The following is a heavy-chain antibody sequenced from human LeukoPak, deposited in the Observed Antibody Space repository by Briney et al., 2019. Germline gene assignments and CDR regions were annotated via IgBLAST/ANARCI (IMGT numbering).Heavy chain of an antibody. CDR1: GYRFTSYS. Sequence: ASVKVSCKASGYRFTSYSISWVRQAPGQGLEWVGWISSYNGKTNYGKNVQGRVTMTTDTSTSTAYMELRSLRSDDTAVYYCARMQGHAIDYWGQGTLVTVSS. CDR2: ISSYNGKT. CDR3: ARMQGHAIDY. V-gene: IGHV1-18*01. J-gene: IGHJ4*02.